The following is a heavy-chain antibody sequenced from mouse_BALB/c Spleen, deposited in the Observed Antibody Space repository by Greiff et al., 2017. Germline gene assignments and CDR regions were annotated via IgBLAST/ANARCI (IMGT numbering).Heavy chain of an antibody. CDR3: ARGTV. D-gene: IGHD3-3*01. Sequence: VQLQQPGAELVKPGTSVKLSCKASGYNFTSYWINWVKLRPGQGLEWIGDIYPGSGSTNYNEKFKSKATLTVDTSSSTAYMQLSSLASEDSALYYCARGTVWGAGTTVTVSS. CDR1: GYNFTSYW. V-gene: IGHV1-55*01. J-gene: IGHJ1*01. CDR2: IYPGSGST.